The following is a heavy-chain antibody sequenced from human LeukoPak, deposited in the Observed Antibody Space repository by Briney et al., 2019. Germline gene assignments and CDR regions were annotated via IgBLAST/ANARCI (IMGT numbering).Heavy chain of an antibody. CDR1: GFAFISYW. V-gene: IGHV3-74*01. Sequence: VGSLRLSCAASGFAFISYWMHWVRQAPGKGLVWVSRIHSDGSTTTYADSVKGRFTISRDNAKNTLYLQMSSLRAEDTAVYYCVRDRGGLPIVYWGQGTLVTVSS. J-gene: IGHJ4*02. D-gene: IGHD3-10*01. CDR2: IHSDGSTT. CDR3: VRDRGGLPIVY.